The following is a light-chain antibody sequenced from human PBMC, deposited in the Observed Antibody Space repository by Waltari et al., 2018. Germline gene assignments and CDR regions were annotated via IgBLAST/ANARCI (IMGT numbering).Light chain of an antibody. CDR2: DDS. J-gene: IGLJ1*01. Sequence: SYVLTQPPSVSVAPGQTARITCGGNNIGRNSVHWYQQKPGQAPVLVVYDDSDRPSGTPGRFSGSNSGNTATLTISRVEGGDEADYYCQVWDSSSDHYVFGTGTRVTVL. CDR3: QVWDSSSDHYV. CDR1: NIGRNS. V-gene: IGLV3-21*02.